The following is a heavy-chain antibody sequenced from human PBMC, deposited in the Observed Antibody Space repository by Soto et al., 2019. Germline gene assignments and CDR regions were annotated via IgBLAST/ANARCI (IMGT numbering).Heavy chain of an antibody. Sequence: GGSLRLSCAASGFTLLNYAMQWDRQAPGKGREWVAAISYDGSNKFYAESRTGRLRICRHNSNNTLYLQVARQRTAGPSVYVCARDIIGFCGGACYGGAPDNWGQGTLVTVSS. V-gene: IGHV3-33*08. D-gene: IGHD2-21*02. CDR3: ARDIIGFCGGACYGGAPDN. J-gene: IGHJ4*02. CDR2: ISYDGSNK. CDR1: GFTLLNYA.